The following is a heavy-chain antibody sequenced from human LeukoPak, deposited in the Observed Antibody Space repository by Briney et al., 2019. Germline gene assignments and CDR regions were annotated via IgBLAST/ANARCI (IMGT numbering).Heavy chain of an antibody. CDR3: ARARWLQLLDY. CDR2: ISRSGSTK. D-gene: IGHD5-24*01. CDR1: GFTFSDYN. V-gene: IGHV3-11*04. J-gene: IGHJ4*02. Sequence: PGGSLRLSCAASGFTFSDYNMRWIRQAPGKGLEWVSSISRSGSTKYYADSVKGRFTISRDNAKNSLFLQMNSLRAEDTAVYYCARARWLQLLDYWGQGTLVTVSS.